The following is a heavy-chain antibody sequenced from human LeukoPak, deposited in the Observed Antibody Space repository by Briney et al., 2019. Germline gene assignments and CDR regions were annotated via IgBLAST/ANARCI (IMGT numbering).Heavy chain of an antibody. J-gene: IGHJ6*03. Sequence: GGSLRLSCAVSGFTFDIAWMNWVRKAPGEGLEWLGRIKSKNDGAATDYAAPVRGRFTISTDDSKNTLYLQMNSLKTEDTAVYYCVSRDAYKPRYFMDVWGKGTTVTVSS. CDR3: VSRDAYKPRYFMDV. CDR2: IKSKNDGAAT. CDR1: GFTFDIAW. D-gene: IGHD5-24*01. V-gene: IGHV3-15*01.